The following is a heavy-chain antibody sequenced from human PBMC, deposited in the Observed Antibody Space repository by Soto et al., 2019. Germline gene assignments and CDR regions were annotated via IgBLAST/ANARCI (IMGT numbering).Heavy chain of an antibody. Sequence: QVQLQQWGAGLLKPSETLSLTCAVYGGSFSGYYWSWIRQPPGKGLEWIGEINHSGSTNYNPSLKSRVTISVDTSKNQFSLKLSSVTAADTAVYYCARWGYCSGGSCGYDYWGQGTLVTVSS. CDR2: INHSGST. V-gene: IGHV4-34*01. J-gene: IGHJ4*02. CDR1: GGSFSGYY. CDR3: ARWGYCSGGSCGYDY. D-gene: IGHD2-15*01.